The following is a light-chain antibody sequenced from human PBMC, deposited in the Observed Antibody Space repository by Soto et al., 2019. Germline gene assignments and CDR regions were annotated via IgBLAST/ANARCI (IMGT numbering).Light chain of an antibody. CDR3: QHYNSYSEA. J-gene: IGKJ1*01. V-gene: IGKV1-5*03. CDR2: KAS. CDR1: QTISSW. Sequence: DIQMTQSPSTLSASVGDGVPITCRASQTISSWLAWYQQKPGKAPKLLIYKASTLKSGVPSRFSGSGSGTEFTLTISSLQPDDFAAYYCQHYNSYSEAFGQGTKVDIK.